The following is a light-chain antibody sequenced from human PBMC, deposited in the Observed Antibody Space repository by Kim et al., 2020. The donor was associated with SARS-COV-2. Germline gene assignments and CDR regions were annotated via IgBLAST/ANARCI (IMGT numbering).Light chain of an antibody. CDR2: DKD. CDR3: NSRDSSGNHLTWV. V-gene: IGLV3-19*01. CDR1: SLRKYY. Sequence: GQTVRITCQGDSLRKYYASWYQQKPGQAPVFVIYDKDNRPSGMPDRFSGSSSGNTASLTITGAKAEDEADYYCNSRDSSGNHLTWVFGGGTQLTVL. J-gene: IGLJ3*02.